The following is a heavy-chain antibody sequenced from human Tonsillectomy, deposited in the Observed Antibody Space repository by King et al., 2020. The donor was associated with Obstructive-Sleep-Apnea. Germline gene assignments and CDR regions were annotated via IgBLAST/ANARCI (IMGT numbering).Heavy chain of an antibody. J-gene: IGHJ4*01. CDR3: AKDGSGVGH. Sequence: VQLVESGGVVVQPGGSLRLSCVASGFTFDDYAMHWVRQAPGKGLEWVSLISWNGGRTYYADSVKGRFTISRDNIKNSLYLQMNSLRAEDTAFYYCAKDGSGVGHWGHGTLVTVSS. CDR1: GFTFDDYA. V-gene: IGHV3-43D*03. D-gene: IGHD2-15*01. CDR2: ISWNGGRT.